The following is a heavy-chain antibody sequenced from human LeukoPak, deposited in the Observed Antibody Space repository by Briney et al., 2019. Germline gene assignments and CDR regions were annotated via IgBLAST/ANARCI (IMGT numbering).Heavy chain of an antibody. Sequence: SETLSLTCTVSDDSFSSHYWTWIRQPPGKALEWLGYISYIGSTNYHPSLKSRVTISIDTSKNQFSLNLTSVTAADTAVYYCARDLVTVTKGFDIWGQGTMVSVSS. CDR3: ARDLVTVTKGFDI. D-gene: IGHD4-17*01. CDR2: ISYIGST. J-gene: IGHJ3*02. V-gene: IGHV4-59*11. CDR1: DDSFSSHY.